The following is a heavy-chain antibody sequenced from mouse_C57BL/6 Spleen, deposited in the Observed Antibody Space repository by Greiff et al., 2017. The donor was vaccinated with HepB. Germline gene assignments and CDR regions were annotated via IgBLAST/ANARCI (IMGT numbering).Heavy chain of an antibody. D-gene: IGHD1-1*01. Sequence: QVQLQQPGAELVKPGASVKLSCKASGYTFTSYWMHWVKQRPGQGLEWIGMIHPNSGSTNYNEKFKSKATLTVDKSSSTAYMQLSSLTSEDSAVYYCARYDLGIITTVVAPMDYWGQGTSVTVSS. CDR3: ARYDLGIITTVVAPMDY. CDR1: GYTFTSYW. J-gene: IGHJ4*01. CDR2: IHPNSGST. V-gene: IGHV1-64*01.